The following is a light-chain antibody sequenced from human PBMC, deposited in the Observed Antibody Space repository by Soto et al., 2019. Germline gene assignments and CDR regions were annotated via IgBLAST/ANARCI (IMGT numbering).Light chain of an antibody. CDR2: EVS. CDR3: SSYTSISTLYV. Sequence: QSALTQPASVSGSPGQSITISCIGTNSDVGGYNYVSWYQQHTGKAPELMIYEVSHRPSGVSNRFSGSKSDNTASLTISGLQAEDEADYYCSSYTSISTLYVFGTGTKVTVL. J-gene: IGLJ1*01. CDR1: NSDVGGYNY. V-gene: IGLV2-14*01.